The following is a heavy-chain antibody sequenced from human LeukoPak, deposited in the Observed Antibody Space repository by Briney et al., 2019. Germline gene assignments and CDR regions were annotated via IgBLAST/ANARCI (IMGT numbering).Heavy chain of an antibody. D-gene: IGHD2-15*01. J-gene: IGHJ6*03. CDR1: GFTFSSYS. CDR2: ISWDGGST. Sequence: GGSLRLSCAASGFTFSSYSMNWVRQAPGKGLEWVSLISWDGGSTYYADSVKGRFTISRDNSKNSLYLQMNSLRAEDTALYYCAKGGRDTASGYCSGGSCYLDYYYYMDVWGKGTTVTVSS. CDR3: AKGGRDTASGYCSGGSCYLDYYYYMDV. V-gene: IGHV3-43D*03.